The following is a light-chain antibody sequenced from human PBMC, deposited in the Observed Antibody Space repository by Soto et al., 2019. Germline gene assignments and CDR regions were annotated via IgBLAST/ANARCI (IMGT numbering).Light chain of an antibody. Sequence: EIVLTQSPATLSLSPGDRATLSCMASQSVSSYLAWYQQKPGQAPRLLIYDASNRATGIPARFSGSGSGTDFTLTITTLEPEDFAVYYCQQRSNWPSTFGGGTKVDIK. CDR1: QSVSSY. CDR2: DAS. J-gene: IGKJ4*01. V-gene: IGKV3-11*01. CDR3: QQRSNWPST.